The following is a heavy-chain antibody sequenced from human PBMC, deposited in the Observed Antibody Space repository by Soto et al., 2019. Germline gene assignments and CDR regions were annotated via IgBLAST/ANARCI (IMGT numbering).Heavy chain of an antibody. CDR3: ARENNVLPGGYFDS. V-gene: IGHV4-30-2*01. D-gene: IGHD3-10*01. J-gene: IGHJ4*02. CDR2: IYHSGST. CDR1: GGSISSGGYS. Sequence: TSETLSLTCAVSGGSISSGGYSWSWIRQPPGKGLEWIGYIYHSGSTYYNPSLKSRVTISVDRSKNQFSLKLSSVTAADTAVYYCARENNVLPGGYFDSWGRGTLVTVSS.